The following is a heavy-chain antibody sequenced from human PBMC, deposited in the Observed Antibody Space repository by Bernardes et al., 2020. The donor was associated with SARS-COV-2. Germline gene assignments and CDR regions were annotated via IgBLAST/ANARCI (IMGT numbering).Heavy chain of an antibody. V-gene: IGHV4-34*01. CDR3: ARGGAYGSGYYR. Sequence: SETLSLTCGVFGGSFSGYFWTWIRQPPGKGLEWIGEIDHNGSTNYNPSLESRVTISLDTSNNQFSLKLSSVTAADTAVYYCARGGAYGSGYYRWGQGTLVTVSS. CDR1: GGSFSGYF. J-gene: IGHJ5*02. CDR2: IDHNGST. D-gene: IGHD3-22*01.